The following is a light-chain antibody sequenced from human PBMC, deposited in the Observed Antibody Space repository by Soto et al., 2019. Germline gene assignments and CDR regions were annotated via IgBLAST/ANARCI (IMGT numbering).Light chain of an antibody. Sequence: QSVLTQPSSVSASPGQSISISCTGTSDDIGSNSVYWYQQLPGTAPKLLIYSNNLWPSGVPDRFSGSKSGTSASLAISGLQSEDEADFYCAEWDDTLNGYVFGTGTKVTVL. CDR1: SDDIGSNS. CDR3: AEWDDTLNGYV. V-gene: IGLV1-44*01. J-gene: IGLJ1*01. CDR2: SNN.